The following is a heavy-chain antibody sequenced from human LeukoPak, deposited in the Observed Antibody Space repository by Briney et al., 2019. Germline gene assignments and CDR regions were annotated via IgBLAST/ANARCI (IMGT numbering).Heavy chain of an antibody. CDR3: ARDKWEVLGGDY. CDR1: GYTFTNYG. CDR2: ISAYNGDT. D-gene: IGHD1-26*01. Sequence: ASVKLSCKASGYTFTNYGISWVRQAPGQGLEWMGWISAYNGDTRYAQKVQDRVTMTTDTSTSTAYMELRSLRSDDTDVYYCARDKWEVLGGDYWGQGTLVTVSS. J-gene: IGHJ4*02. V-gene: IGHV1-18*01.